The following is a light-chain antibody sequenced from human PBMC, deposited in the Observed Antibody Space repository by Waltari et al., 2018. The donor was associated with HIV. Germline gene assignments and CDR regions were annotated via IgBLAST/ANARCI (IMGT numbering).Light chain of an antibody. Sequence: DIVMTQSPLSLPVTPGEPASISCRSSQGLLHSNGYNYLDWYQQRPGQSPQLLIYLGSNRASGVPDRFSGSGSGTDFTLKISRVEAEDVGVYYCMQALQTPRTFGQGTKVEIK. CDR3: MQALQTPRT. CDR1: QGLLHSNGYNY. CDR2: LGS. V-gene: IGKV2-28*01. J-gene: IGKJ1*01.